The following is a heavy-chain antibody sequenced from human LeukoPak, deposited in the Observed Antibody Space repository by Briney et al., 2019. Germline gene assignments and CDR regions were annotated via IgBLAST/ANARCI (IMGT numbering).Heavy chain of an antibody. V-gene: IGHV3-48*03. CDR1: GFSFSSYE. Sequence: GGSLRLSCAASGFSFSSYEMNWVGQAPGKGVEGVSYISSSGSTINYADSVKGRFTISRDNDKNSLYLQMNSLRAQDTAVYYYARDYYWYDYWGQGTLVTVSS. D-gene: IGHD2-8*01. CDR3: ARDYYWYDY. J-gene: IGHJ4*02. CDR2: ISSSGSTI.